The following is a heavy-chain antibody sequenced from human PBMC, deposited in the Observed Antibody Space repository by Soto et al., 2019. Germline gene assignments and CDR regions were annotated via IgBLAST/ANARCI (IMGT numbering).Heavy chain of an antibody. Sequence: QVQLVQSGAEVKKPGSSVKVSCKASGGTFSSYAISWVRQAPGQGLEWLGGIIPIFGTANYAQKFQGRVTITAEESTSTAYMELSSLRSEDTAVYYCASDERGSEYPFDWGQGTLVTVSS. J-gene: IGHJ4*02. CDR2: IIPIFGTA. CDR3: ASDERGSEYPFD. D-gene: IGHD3-16*01. V-gene: IGHV1-69*01. CDR1: GGTFSSYA.